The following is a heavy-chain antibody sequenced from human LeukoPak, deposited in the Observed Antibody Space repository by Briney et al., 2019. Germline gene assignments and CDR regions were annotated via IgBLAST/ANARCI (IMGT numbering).Heavy chain of an antibody. CDR2: IYYSGST. J-gene: IGHJ5*02. Sequence: PSETLSLTCTVSGGSISSYYWSWIRQPPGKGLEWIGYIYYSGSTNYNPSLKSRVTISVDTSKNQFSLKLSSVTAADTAVYYCARGDTKGWQLVHAVRWFDPWGQGTLVTVSS. CDR1: GGSISSYY. CDR3: ARGDTKGWQLVHAVRWFDP. V-gene: IGHV4-59*12. D-gene: IGHD6-13*01.